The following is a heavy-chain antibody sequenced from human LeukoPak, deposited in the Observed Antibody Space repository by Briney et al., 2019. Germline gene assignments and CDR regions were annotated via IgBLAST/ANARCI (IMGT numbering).Heavy chain of an antibody. D-gene: IGHD6-13*01. Sequence: GGSLRLSCAASGFTFSSYAMHWVRQAPGKGLEWVAVISYDGSNKYYADSVKGRFTISRDNSKNTLYLQMNSLRAEDTAVYYCAMTGYSSNNDAFDIWGQGTMVTVSS. V-gene: IGHV3-30*04. CDR1: GFTFSSYA. CDR3: AMTGYSSNNDAFDI. J-gene: IGHJ3*02. CDR2: ISYDGSNK.